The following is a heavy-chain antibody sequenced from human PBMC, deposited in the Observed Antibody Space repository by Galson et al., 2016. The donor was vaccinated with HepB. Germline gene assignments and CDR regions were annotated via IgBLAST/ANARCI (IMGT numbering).Heavy chain of an antibody. CDR1: GFTFDDHG. CDR2: ISRNSGSI. J-gene: IGHJ4*02. CDR3: ANGNHAEYPW. V-gene: IGHV3-9*01. D-gene: IGHD1-14*01. Sequence: SLRLSCAGSGFTFDDHGMHWVRQAPGKGLEWVSSISRNSGSIAYADSVKGRFTISRDNAKNSLSLHMNSLRPEDTAVYCCANGNHAEYPWWGQGTLVTVSS.